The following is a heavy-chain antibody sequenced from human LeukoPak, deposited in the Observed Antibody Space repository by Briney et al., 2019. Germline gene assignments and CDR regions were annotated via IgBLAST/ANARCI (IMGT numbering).Heavy chain of an antibody. CDR3: ARHSPWVYYFDY. CDR2: IYYSGNT. J-gene: IGHJ4*02. D-gene: IGHD7-27*01. V-gene: IGHV4-39*01. CDR1: GGSISSSSYY. Sequence: PSETLSLTCTVSGGSISSSSYYWGWIRQPPGTGLEWIGSIYYSGNTYYNPSLKSRVTISVDTSKTQFSLKLSSGTAADAAVYYCARHSPWVYYFDYWGEGTLVTVSS.